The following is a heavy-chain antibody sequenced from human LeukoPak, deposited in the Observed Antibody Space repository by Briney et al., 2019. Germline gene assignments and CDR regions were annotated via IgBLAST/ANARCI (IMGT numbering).Heavy chain of an antibody. CDR2: ISSNGGST. CDR1: GFTFETFG. Sequence: PGGSLRLSCAASGFTFETFGMHWVRQAPGRGLEYVSAISSNGGSTYYANSVKGRFTISRDNSKNTLYLQMGSLRAEDMAVYYCARDGSPRDGYSLSYYYYMDVWGKGTTVTVSS. V-gene: IGHV3-64*01. J-gene: IGHJ6*03. D-gene: IGHD5-24*01. CDR3: ARDGSPRDGYSLSYYYYMDV.